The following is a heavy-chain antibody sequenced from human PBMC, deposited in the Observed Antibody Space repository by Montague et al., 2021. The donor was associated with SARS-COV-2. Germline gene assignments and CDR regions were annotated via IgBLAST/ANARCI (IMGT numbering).Heavy chain of an antibody. D-gene: IGHD5-18*01. CDR2: IWYDGSNK. V-gene: IGHV3-33*01. Sequence: SLSLSFSASGFPFSSYGMHWVRQAPGKGLEWVAVIWYDGSNKYYADSVKGRFTISRDNSKNTLYLQMNSLRAEDTAVYYCARDLLVGGYSYGIDYWGQGTLVTVSS. J-gene: IGHJ4*02. CDR3: ARDLLVGGYSYGIDY. CDR1: GFPFSSYG.